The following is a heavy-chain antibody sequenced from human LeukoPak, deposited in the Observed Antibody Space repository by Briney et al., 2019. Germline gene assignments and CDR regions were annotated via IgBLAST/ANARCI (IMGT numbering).Heavy chain of an antibody. J-gene: IGHJ4*02. D-gene: IGHD2-15*01. Sequence: PSQTLSLTCTVSGGSISSGDYFWSWIRQPPGKGLEWIGYIYHSGTTYYSPSLKSRTTLSVDTSKNQFSLTLSSVTAADTAVYYCARADYCGGGTCFRPFDYWGQGTLVTVSS. CDR1: GGSISSGDYF. CDR3: ARADYCGGGTCFRPFDY. V-gene: IGHV4-30-4*01. CDR2: IYHSGTT.